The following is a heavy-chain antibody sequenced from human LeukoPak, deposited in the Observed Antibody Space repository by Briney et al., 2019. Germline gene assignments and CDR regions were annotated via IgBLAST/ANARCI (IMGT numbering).Heavy chain of an antibody. Sequence: ASVKVSCKASGYTFTSYDINWMRQATGQGLEWMGWMNPNSGNTGYAQKFQGRVTMTRNTSISTAYMELSSLRSEDTAVYYCAIPAATSPTNWFDPWGQGTLVTVSS. CDR3: AIPAATSPTNWFDP. J-gene: IGHJ5*02. D-gene: IGHD2-2*01. CDR2: MNPNSGNT. CDR1: GYTFTSYD. V-gene: IGHV1-8*01.